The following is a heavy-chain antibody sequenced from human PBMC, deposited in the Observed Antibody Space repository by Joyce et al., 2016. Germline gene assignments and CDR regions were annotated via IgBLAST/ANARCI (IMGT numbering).Heavy chain of an antibody. CDR3: ARIRGYDFSSSMDV. V-gene: IGHV3-20*01. Sequence: RLSCAASGFSFDYYGMSWVRQAPGKGLEWVSGINWNGGSTGYADSVKGRFTISRDNAKNSLYLQMNSLRAEDTALYHCARIRGYDFSSSMDVWGKGTTVTVSS. CDR1: GFSFDYYG. CDR2: INWNGGST. J-gene: IGHJ6*03. D-gene: IGHD5-12*01.